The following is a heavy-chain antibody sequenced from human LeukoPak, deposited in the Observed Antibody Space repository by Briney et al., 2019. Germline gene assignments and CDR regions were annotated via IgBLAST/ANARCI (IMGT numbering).Heavy chain of an antibody. CDR1: GYTFTSYG. CDR3: ARAHLSSGYSPNDY. CDR2: ISAYNGNT. V-gene: IGHV1-18*01. J-gene: IGHJ4*02. Sequence: GASVKVSCKASGYTFTSYGISWVRQAPGQGLEWMGWISAYNGNTNYAQKLQGRVTTTTDTSTSTAYMELRSLRSDDTAVYYCARAHLSSGYSPNDYWGQGTLVTVSS. D-gene: IGHD3-22*01.